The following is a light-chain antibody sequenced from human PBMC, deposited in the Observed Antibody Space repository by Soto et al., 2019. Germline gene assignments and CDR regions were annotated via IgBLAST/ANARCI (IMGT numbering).Light chain of an antibody. CDR1: QSVSSY. CDR3: QQNKDWPGT. V-gene: IGKV3-15*01. CDR2: DAS. Sequence: EIVMTQSPATLSVSPGERATLSCRASQSVSSYLAWYHQKPGQAPRLLIYDASTRATGIPVRFSGSGSGTEFPLTLSSLQSEDFGVYYCQQNKDWPGTFGQGTKVEIK. J-gene: IGKJ1*01.